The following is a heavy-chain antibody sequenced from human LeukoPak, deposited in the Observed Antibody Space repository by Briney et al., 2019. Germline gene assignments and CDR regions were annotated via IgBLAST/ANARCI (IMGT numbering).Heavy chain of an antibody. J-gene: IGHJ4*02. V-gene: IGHV4-59*01. D-gene: IGHD2-21*02. CDR1: GGSMSTRY. CDR3: VGTLADCGRDCTKAADY. Sequence: SPTLSLTCTVSGGSMSTRYWSWVRHPPGKGLEWIGYVYYSGSTNYNPSLKSRVTISGDTSKKQFSLRLSSVTAADTAVYYCVGTLADCGRDCTKAADYWGQGTLVSVSS. CDR2: VYYSGST.